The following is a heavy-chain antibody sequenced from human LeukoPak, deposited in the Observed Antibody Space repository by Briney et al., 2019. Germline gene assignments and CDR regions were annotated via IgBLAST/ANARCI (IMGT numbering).Heavy chain of an antibody. J-gene: IGHJ4*02. CDR3: ARAKWLYFDY. D-gene: IGHD3-22*01. CDR1: GGSISSHY. V-gene: IGHV4-59*11. Sequence: SETLSLTCTVSGGSISSHYWSWIRQPPGKGLEWIGYIYYSGSTNYNPSLKSRVTISVGTSKNQFSLKLSSVTAADTAVYYCARAKWLYFDYWGQGTLVTVSS. CDR2: IYYSGST.